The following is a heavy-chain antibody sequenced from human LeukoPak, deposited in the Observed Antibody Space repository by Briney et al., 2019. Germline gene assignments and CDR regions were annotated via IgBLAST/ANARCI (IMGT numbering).Heavy chain of an antibody. CDR3: ARDRGGETTVTTDWFDP. J-gene: IGHJ5*02. CDR1: GFTFSSYC. CDR2: INSDGSSI. D-gene: IGHD4-11*01. Sequence: PGGSLRLSCAASGFTFSSYCMHWVRQAPGKGLVWVSRINSDGSSISYADSVKGRFTISRDNAKNTLYLQMNSLRAEDTAVYYCARDRGGETTVTTDWFDPWGQGTLVTVSS. V-gene: IGHV3-74*01.